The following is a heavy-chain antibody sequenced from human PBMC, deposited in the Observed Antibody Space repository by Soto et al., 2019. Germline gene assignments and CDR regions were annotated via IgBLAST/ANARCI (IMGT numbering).Heavy chain of an antibody. CDR1: GFPFSRYA. V-gene: IGHV3-30*18. CDR2: ISYDGSNK. J-gene: IGHJ6*02. CDR3: SKDLAYYGSGTYYALDV. D-gene: IGHD3-10*01. Sequence: QVQVVESGGGVVQPGRSLRLSCAASGFPFSRYAMHWVRQAPGKGLEWVAVISYDGSNKYHADSVKGRFTISRDNSKNTLFLQMDSLRGDDTAMYYCSKDLAYYGSGTYYALDVWGQGTTVTVSS.